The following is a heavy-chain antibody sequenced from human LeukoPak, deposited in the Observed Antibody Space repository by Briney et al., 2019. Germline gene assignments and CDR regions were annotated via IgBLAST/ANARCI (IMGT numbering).Heavy chain of an antibody. CDR2: ISAYNGNT. J-gene: IGHJ4*02. Sequence: GASVKVSCKASGYTFMKYGISWVRQAPGQGLKWMGWISAYNGNTNYAQKLQGRVTMTTDTSTSTAYMELRSLRSDDTAVYYCATVPAALIFDYWGQGTLVTVSS. CDR3: ATVPAALIFDY. D-gene: IGHD2-2*01. V-gene: IGHV1-18*01. CDR1: GYTFMKYG.